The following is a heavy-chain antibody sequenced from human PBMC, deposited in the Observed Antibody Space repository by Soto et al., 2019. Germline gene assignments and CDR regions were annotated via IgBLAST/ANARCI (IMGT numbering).Heavy chain of an antibody. CDR1: GFTFSSYG. V-gene: IGHV3-30*18. CDR2: ISYDGSNK. Sequence: QVQLVESGGGVVQPGRSLRLSCAASGFTFSSYGMHWVRQAPGKGLEWVAVISYDGSNKYYADSVKGRFTISRDNSKNTLYLQRNSLRAEDTAVYYCAKGGGEYSYGLYYYGMDVWGQGTTVTVSS. CDR3: AKGGGEYSYGLYYYGMDV. D-gene: IGHD5-18*01. J-gene: IGHJ6*02.